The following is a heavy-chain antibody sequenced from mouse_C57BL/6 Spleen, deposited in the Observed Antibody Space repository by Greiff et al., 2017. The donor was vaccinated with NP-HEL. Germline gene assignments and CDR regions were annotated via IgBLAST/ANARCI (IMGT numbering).Heavy chain of an antibody. V-gene: IGHV1-64*01. CDR1: GYTFTSYW. CDR2: IHPNSGST. CDR3: AYGSSYWYFDV. Sequence: QVQLKQSGAELVKPGASVKLSCKASGYTFTSYWMHWVKQRPGQGLEWIGMIHPNSGSTNYNEKFKSKATLTVDKSSSTAYMQLSSLTSEDSAVYYCAYGSSYWYFDVWGTGTTVTVSS. J-gene: IGHJ1*03. D-gene: IGHD1-1*01.